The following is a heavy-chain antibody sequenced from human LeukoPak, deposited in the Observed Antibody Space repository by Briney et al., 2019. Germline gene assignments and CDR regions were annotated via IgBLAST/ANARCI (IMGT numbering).Heavy chain of an antibody. CDR3: AKESLRVVPSATFDY. CDR1: GFTFNNYG. J-gene: IGHJ4*02. Sequence: GGTLRLSCAASGFTFNNYGLSWVRQAPGKGLEWVSAISGSGVTTYYADSVKGRFTISRDNSKNTLYLQMNSLRAEDTAVYYCAKESLRVVPSATFDYWGQGTLVTVSS. CDR2: ISGSGVTT. V-gene: IGHV3-23*01. D-gene: IGHD2-2*01.